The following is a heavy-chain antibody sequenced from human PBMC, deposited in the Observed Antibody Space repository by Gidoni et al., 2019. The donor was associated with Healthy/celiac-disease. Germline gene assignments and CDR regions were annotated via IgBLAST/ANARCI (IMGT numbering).Heavy chain of an antibody. CDR1: GGTFSSYT. Sequence: QVQLVQSGAEVKKPGSSVKVSCKASGGTFSSYTNSWVRQAPGQGLEWMGRIIPILGIANYAQKFQGRVTITADKSTSTAYMELSSLRSEDTAVYYCARAHYIAAAGTGAVWFDPWGQGTLVTVSS. D-gene: IGHD6-13*01. CDR3: ARAHYIAAAGTGAVWFDP. J-gene: IGHJ5*02. V-gene: IGHV1-69*02. CDR2: IIPILGIA.